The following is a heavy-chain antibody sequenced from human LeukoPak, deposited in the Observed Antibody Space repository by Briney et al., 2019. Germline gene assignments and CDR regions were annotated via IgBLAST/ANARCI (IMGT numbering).Heavy chain of an antibody. CDR3: ARAVRYCSSNSCPDYYYYQFGMDV. V-gene: IGHV1-46*01. D-gene: IGHD2-2*01. Sequence: ASVKVSCKASGYIFTNYYIHWVRQAPGQGLEWMGIINPSGGNTDYAQKFQGRVTVTSDTSTSTVYMELTSLKSEDTAVYYCARAVRYCSSNSCPDYYYYQFGMDVWGQGTPVTVSS. CDR2: INPSGGNT. CDR1: GYIFTNYY. J-gene: IGHJ6*02.